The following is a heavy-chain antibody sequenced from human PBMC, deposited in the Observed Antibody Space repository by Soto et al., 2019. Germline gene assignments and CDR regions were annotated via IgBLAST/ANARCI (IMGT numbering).Heavy chain of an antibody. CDR1: GFPFSSYA. CDR3: AKLSLTAIVVVPAAIMSGAFDI. D-gene: IGHD2-2*01. CDR2: ISGSGGST. V-gene: IGHV3-23*01. Sequence: PGGSLRLSCAASGFPFSSYAMSWVRQAPGKGLKWVSAISGSGGSTYYADSVKGRFTISRDNSKNTLYLQMNSLRAEDTAVYYCAKLSLTAIVVVPAAIMSGAFDIWGQGTMVTVSS. J-gene: IGHJ3*02.